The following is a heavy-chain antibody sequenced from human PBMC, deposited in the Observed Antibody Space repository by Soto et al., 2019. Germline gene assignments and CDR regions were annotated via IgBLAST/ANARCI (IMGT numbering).Heavy chain of an antibody. V-gene: IGHV4-30-2*01. CDR1: GGSISSGGYS. J-gene: IGHJ2*01. Sequence: QLQLQESGSGLVKPSQTLSLTCAVSGGSISSGGYSWSWIRQPPGKGLEWIGYIYHSGSTYYNPSLKSRVTISVDRSKNQFSLKLSSVTAADTAVYYCARGYQLPPRPPGSWYFDLWGRGTLVTVSS. CDR2: IYHSGST. D-gene: IGHD2-2*01. CDR3: ARGYQLPPRPPGSWYFDL.